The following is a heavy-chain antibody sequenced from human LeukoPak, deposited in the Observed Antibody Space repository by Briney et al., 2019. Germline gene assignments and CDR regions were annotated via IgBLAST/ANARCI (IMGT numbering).Heavy chain of an antibody. CDR1: GYTFTSYG. CDR2: ISAYNGNT. V-gene: IGHV1-18*01. CDR3: ARGKGDGLSLATLYYFDY. D-gene: IGHD3-10*01. Sequence: ASVKVSCKASGYTFTSYGISWVRQAPGQGLEWMGWISAYNGNTNYAQKLQGRVTMTTDTSTSTAYMELRSLRSDDTAVYYCARGKGDGLSLATLYYFDYWGQGTLVTVSS. J-gene: IGHJ4*02.